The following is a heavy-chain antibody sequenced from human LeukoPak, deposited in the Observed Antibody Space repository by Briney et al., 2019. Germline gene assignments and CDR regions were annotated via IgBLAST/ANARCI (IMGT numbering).Heavy chain of an antibody. CDR1: GYTFTGYY. J-gene: IGHJ4*02. CDR3: ARRDGWELSPSDY. CDR2: INPNSGGT. Sequence: GASVKVSCKASGYTFTGYYMHWVRQAPGQGLEWMGWINPNSGGTNYAQKFQDRVSMTIDTPTRTAYMELTNLRSDDTAVYYCARRDGWELSPSDYWGQGTLVIVSS. V-gene: IGHV1-2*02. D-gene: IGHD1-26*01.